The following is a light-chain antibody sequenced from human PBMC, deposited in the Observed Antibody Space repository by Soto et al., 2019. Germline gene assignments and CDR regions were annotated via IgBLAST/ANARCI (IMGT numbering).Light chain of an antibody. V-gene: IGLV4-69*01. CDR2: LNSDGSH. Sequence: QPVLTQSPSASASLGDSVRLTCTLSSGHSNYAIAWYQQQAEKGPRYLMKLNSDGSHIRGDGIPNRFSGSSSGAERYLTISSLQSEDEADYHCQTWGTGTVVFGGGTKLTVL. CDR3: QTWGTGTVV. J-gene: IGLJ2*01. CDR1: SGHSNYA.